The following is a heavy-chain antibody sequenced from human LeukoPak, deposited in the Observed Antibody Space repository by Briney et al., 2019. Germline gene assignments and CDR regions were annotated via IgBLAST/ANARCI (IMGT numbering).Heavy chain of an antibody. CDR3: ARVRDFWSGYYHDY. J-gene: IGHJ4*02. CDR1: GFTFSSYW. D-gene: IGHD3-3*01. Sequence: PGGSLRLSCAASGFTFSSYWMHWVRQAPGKGLVWVSRINSDGSSTSYADSVKGRFTISRDNAKNTLYLQMNSLRAEDTAVYYCARVRDFWSGYYHDYWGQGTLVTASS. V-gene: IGHV3-74*01. CDR2: INSDGSST.